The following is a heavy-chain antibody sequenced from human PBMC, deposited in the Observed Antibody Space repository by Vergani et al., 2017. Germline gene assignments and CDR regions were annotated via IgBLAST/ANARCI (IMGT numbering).Heavy chain of an antibody. CDR2: IYTSGST. CDR3: ARGPDYYGSGSLYP. D-gene: IGHD3-10*01. CDR1: GGSISSGSYY. J-gene: IGHJ5*02. Sequence: QVQLQESGPGLVKPSQTLSLTCTVSGGSISSGSYYWSWIRQPAGKGLEWIGRIYTSGSTNYNPSLKSRVTISVDTSKNQFSLKLSSVTAADTAVYYCARGPDYYGSGSLYPWGQGTLVTVSS. V-gene: IGHV4-61*02.